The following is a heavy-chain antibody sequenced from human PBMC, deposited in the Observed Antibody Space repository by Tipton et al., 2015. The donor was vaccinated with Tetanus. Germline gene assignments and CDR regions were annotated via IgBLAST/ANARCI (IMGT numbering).Heavy chain of an antibody. CDR2: LYADVDVA. Sequence: SLRLSCVASGFTLTNYAMSWVRQAPGKGLEWVSVLYADVDVAYYADSVRGRFIISRDDSSNTLYLQMNSLRAEDTAVYFCAKAKSWINLFFGDIWGQGTLVTVSS. CDR1: GFTLTNYA. CDR3: AKAKSWINLFFGDI. D-gene: IGHD3-10*01. J-gene: IGHJ4*02. V-gene: IGHV3-23*03.